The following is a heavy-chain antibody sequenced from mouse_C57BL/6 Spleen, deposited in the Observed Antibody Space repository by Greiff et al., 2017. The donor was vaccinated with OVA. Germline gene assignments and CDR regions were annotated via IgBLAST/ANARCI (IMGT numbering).Heavy chain of an antibody. Sequence: GQGLEWIGNINPSNGGTNYNEKFKSKATLTVDKSSSTAYMQLSSLTSEDSAVYYCARSPPGGFDYWGQGTTLTVSS. CDR2: INPSNGGT. CDR3: ARSPPGGFDY. J-gene: IGHJ2*01. V-gene: IGHV1-53*01.